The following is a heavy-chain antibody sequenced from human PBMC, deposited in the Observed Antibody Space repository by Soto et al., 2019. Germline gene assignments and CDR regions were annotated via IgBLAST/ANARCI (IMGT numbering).Heavy chain of an antibody. CDR2: MNPNSGNT. D-gene: IGHD6-19*01. CDR1: GYTFTSFD. CDR3: ARGIAVAGSNWFHP. J-gene: IGHJ5*02. Sequence: ASVKVSCKASGYTFTSFDINWVRQATGQGLEWMGWMNPNSGNTGYAQKFQGRGTMTRNTSISTANMHLSTLRSEVTAVYSYARGIAVAGSNWFHPWGQGTLVTVSS. V-gene: IGHV1-8*01.